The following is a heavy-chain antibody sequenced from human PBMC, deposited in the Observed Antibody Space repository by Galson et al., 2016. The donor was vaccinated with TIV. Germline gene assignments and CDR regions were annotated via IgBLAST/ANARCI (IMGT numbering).Heavy chain of an antibody. CDR2: IGGTGGST. D-gene: IGHD5-18*01. Sequence: SLRLSCAASGFAFSGYAMNWVRQAPGKGLEWVSSIGGTGGSTYYADSVKGRFTISRDSYKDTVYLQMNSLRAEDTAIYFCAKDRQWIPSSLDYWGQGILVTVSS. J-gene: IGHJ4*02. CDR3: AKDRQWIPSSLDY. V-gene: IGHV3-23*01. CDR1: GFAFSGYA.